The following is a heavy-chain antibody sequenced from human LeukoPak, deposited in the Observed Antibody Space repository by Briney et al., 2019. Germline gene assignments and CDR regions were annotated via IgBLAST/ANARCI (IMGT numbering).Heavy chain of an antibody. CDR3: AKDRYGDYEYYFDY. CDR2: LSGAGLRT. V-gene: IGHV3-23*01. CDR1: GFTFKGFA. D-gene: IGHD5-12*01. Sequence: GGSLRLSCAASGFTFKGFAMTWVRQAPGKGLEWVSSLSGAGLRTYYADSVKGRFTSSRDNSKNTLYLHMNSLTGDDTAVYYCAKDRYGDYEYYFDYWGQGTLVTVSS. J-gene: IGHJ4*02.